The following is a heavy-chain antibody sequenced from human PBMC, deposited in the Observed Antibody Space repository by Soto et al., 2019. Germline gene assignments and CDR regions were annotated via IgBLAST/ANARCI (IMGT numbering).Heavy chain of an antibody. CDR3: ARRYGSAIDY. D-gene: IGHD1-26*01. CDR2: IYYSGST. CDR1: GYSISSSNW. J-gene: IGHJ4*02. V-gene: IGHV4-28*01. Sequence: PSETLSLTCAVPGYSISSSNWWSWLRQPPGKGLEWIGYIYYSGSTNRNPSLKSQVTKSVATSKNQFSLKLSSVTAADTPVYYCARRYGSAIDYWGQGTLVTVSS.